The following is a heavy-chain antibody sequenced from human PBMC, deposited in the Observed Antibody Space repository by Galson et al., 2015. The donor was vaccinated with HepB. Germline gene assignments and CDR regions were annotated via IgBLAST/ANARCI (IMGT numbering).Heavy chain of an antibody. CDR3: ARDPLSYYDFWSGYSLGAFDI. CDR1: GFTFSSYW. J-gene: IGHJ3*02. CDR2: IKQDGSEK. Sequence: SLRLSCAASGFTFSSYWMSWVRQAPGKGLEWVANIKQDGSEKYYVDSVKGRFTISRDNAKNSLYLQMNSLRAEDTAVYYCARDPLSYYDFWSGYSLGAFDIWGQGTMVTVSS. D-gene: IGHD3-3*01. V-gene: IGHV3-7*01.